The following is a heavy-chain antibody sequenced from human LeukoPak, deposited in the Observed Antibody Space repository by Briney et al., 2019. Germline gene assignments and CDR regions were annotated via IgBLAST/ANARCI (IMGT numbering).Heavy chain of an antibody. J-gene: IGHJ4*02. CDR3: AKDRRRGSSWYGYFDY. Sequence: GGSLRLSCAASGFTFDDYAMHWVRQAPGKGLEWGSGISWNSGSIGYADSVKGRFTISRDNAKNSLYLQMNSLRAEDTALYYCAKDRRRGSSWYGYFDYWGQGTLVTVSS. D-gene: IGHD6-13*01. CDR1: GFTFDDYA. CDR2: ISWNSGSI. V-gene: IGHV3-9*01.